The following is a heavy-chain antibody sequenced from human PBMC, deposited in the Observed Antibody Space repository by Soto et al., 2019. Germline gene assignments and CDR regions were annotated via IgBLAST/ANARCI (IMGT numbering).Heavy chain of an antibody. V-gene: IGHV3-15*07. CDR3: ARDPTIAASGGYYYYYYGMDV. CDR1: GITFSNAW. Sequence: PGGSLRLSCAASGITFSNAWMNWVRQAPGKGLEWVGRIKSKTDGGTTDYAAPVKGRFTISRDDSKNTLYLQMNSLKTEDTAVYYCARDPTIAASGGYYYYYYGMDVWGQGTTVTVSS. J-gene: IGHJ6*02. CDR2: IKSKTDGGTT. D-gene: IGHD6-13*01.